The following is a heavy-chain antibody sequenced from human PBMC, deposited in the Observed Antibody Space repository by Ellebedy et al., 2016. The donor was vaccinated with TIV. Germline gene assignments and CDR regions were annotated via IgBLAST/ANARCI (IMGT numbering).Heavy chain of an antibody. J-gene: IGHJ6*01. CDR2: INSDGSST. CDR3: ARAHSDMVTHYYGMDV. V-gene: IGHV3-74*01. Sequence: GGSLRLSCAASGFTFSSYAMSWVRQAPGKGLVWVSRINSDGSSTSYADSVKGRFTISRDNAKNSLSLQMSSLRVEDTAVYYCARAHSDMVTHYYGMDVWGQGTTVTVSS. D-gene: IGHD5-18*01. CDR1: GFTFSSYA.